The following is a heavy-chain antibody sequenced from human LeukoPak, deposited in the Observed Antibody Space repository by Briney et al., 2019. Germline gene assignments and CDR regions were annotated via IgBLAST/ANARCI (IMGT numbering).Heavy chain of an antibody. V-gene: IGHV3-33*01. D-gene: IGHD4-17*01. Sequence: GGSLRLSCAASGFVFSYHGMHWVRQAPGKGLEWVAAIWSDGTNTNYADSVKGRFTISRDISKNTLYLQSNSLRAEDTAVYYCARDPARSFDIWGQGTMVTVSS. J-gene: IGHJ3*02. CDR3: ARDPARSFDI. CDR2: IWSDGTNT. CDR1: GFVFSYHG.